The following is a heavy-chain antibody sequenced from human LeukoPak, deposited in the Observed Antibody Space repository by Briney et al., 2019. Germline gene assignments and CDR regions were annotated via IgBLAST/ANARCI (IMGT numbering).Heavy chain of an antibody. Sequence: SETLSLTCTVSGGSITSYYWSWIRQPPGKGLEWIGYLFHSGTRRYNPSLKSRVTISADTTKNQIFLTLNSTTAADTAVYYCARRRGWKQQLIYFDYWGQGTLATVSS. CDR2: LFHSGTR. CDR1: GGSITSYY. J-gene: IGHJ4*02. V-gene: IGHV4-59*08. CDR3: ARRRGWKQQLIYFDY. D-gene: IGHD6-13*01.